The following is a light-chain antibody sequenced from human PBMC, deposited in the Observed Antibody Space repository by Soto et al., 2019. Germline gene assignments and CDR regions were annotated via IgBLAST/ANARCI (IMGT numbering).Light chain of an antibody. Sequence: ENVLTQSPGTLSLSPGERATLSCRASQSVRGCHSAWYQQKPGQAPRLLIYDASNRATGIPDRFSGSGSGTDFTLTISRLEPEDFAVYFCLQYVASPWTFGQGARVEIK. V-gene: IGKV3-20*01. CDR3: LQYVASPWT. CDR2: DAS. J-gene: IGKJ1*01. CDR1: QSVRGCH.